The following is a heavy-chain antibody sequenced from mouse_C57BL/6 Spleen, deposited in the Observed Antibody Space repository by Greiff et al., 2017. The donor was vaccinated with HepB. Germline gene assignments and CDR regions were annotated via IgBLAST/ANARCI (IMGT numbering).Heavy chain of an antibody. D-gene: IGHD2-2*01. CDR1: GYTFTDYY. Sequence: VQLQQSGPELVKPGASVKISCKASGYTFTDYYMNWVKQSHGKSLEWIGDINPNNGGTSYNQKFKGKATLTVDKSSSTAYMELRSLTSEDSAVYYCARFGYEDYWGQGTTLTVSS. J-gene: IGHJ2*01. CDR3: ARFGYEDY. V-gene: IGHV1-26*01. CDR2: INPNNGGT.